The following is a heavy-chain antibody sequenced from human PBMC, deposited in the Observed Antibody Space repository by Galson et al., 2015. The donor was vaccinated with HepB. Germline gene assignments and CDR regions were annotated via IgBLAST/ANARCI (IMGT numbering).Heavy chain of an antibody. D-gene: IGHD3-22*01. J-gene: IGHJ4*02. Sequence: SLRLSCAASGSTFSSYAMHWVRQAPGKGLEWVAVISYDGSNKYYADSVKGRFTISRDNSKNTLYLQMNSLRAEDTAVYYCARATDPDYPDSSGYYFDYWGQGTLVTVSS. V-gene: IGHV3-30*04. CDR1: GSTFSSYA. CDR3: ARATDPDYPDSSGYYFDY. CDR2: ISYDGSNK.